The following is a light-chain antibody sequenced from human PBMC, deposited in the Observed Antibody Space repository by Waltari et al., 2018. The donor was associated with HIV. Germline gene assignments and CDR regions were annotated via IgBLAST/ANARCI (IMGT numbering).Light chain of an antibody. CDR2: YESDAGK. V-gene: IGLV5-45*02. CDR3: MIWHNSGVV. Sequence: QTVLTQLFSLSASLGASASLTCTLRCGISVVTYRIYCYQQQRGRPSQYLLRYESDAGKPPACGAPSRFSGTNDGSANVGILLISGLEADDESDYVWMIWHNSGVVFGGGTRLTVL. J-gene: IGLJ2*01. CDR1: CGISVVTYR.